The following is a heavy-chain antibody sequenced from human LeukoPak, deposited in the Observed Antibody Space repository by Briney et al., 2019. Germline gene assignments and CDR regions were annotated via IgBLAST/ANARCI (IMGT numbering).Heavy chain of an antibody. V-gene: IGHV1-18*01. Sequence: ASVKVSCKASGYTFTSYGISWVRQAPGQGREWMGWISAYNGNTNYAQKLQGRVTMTTDTSTSTAYMELRSLRSDDTAVYYCARWLQFNDAFDIWGQGTMVTVSS. CDR3: ARWLQFNDAFDI. D-gene: IGHD5-24*01. CDR2: ISAYNGNT. J-gene: IGHJ3*02. CDR1: GYTFTSYG.